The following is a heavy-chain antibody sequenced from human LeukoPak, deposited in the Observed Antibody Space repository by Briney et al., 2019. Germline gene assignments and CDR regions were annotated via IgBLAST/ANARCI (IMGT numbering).Heavy chain of an antibody. CDR2: ISGSGGNT. J-gene: IGHJ4*02. CDR1: GFTFSSYA. Sequence: GGSLRLSCAASGFTFSSYAMSWVRQAPGKGLEWVSVISGSGGNTYYADSVKGRFTISRDNSKNTLYLQMNSLRGDDTAVYYCAKDGTSYYYIYYWGQGTLVTVSS. D-gene: IGHD2/OR15-2a*01. V-gene: IGHV3-23*01. CDR3: AKDGTSYYYIYY.